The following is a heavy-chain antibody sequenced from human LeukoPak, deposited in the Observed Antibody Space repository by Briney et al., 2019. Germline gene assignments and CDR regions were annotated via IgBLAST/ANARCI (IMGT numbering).Heavy chain of an antibody. J-gene: IGHJ5*02. CDR1: RFTFSSYA. Sequence: GGSLRLSCAASRFTFSSYAMSWVRQAPGKGLEWASAISGSGGSTYYADSVKGRFTISRDNSKNTLYLQMNSLRAEDTAVYYCAKGGYYDSSGYYTPFDPWGQGTLVTVSS. CDR3: AKGGYYDSSGYYTPFDP. CDR2: ISGSGGST. D-gene: IGHD3-22*01. V-gene: IGHV3-23*01.